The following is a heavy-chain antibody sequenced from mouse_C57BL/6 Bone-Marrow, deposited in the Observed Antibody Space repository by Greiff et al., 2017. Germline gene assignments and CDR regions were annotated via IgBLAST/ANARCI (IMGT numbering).Heavy chain of an antibody. D-gene: IGHD1-1*01. V-gene: IGHV1-64*01. CDR3: ARCLYYYGSSDWYFDV. J-gene: IGHJ1*03. CDR2: IHPNTGST. CDR1: GYTFTSYW. Sequence: VQLQQPGAELVKPGASVKLSCKASGYTFTSYWMHWVKQRPGQGLEWIGMIHPNTGSTNYNAKFKTKATMTVDKSSSTAYMQLSSLTSEDSAVYYCARCLYYYGSSDWYFDVWGTGTTVTVSS.